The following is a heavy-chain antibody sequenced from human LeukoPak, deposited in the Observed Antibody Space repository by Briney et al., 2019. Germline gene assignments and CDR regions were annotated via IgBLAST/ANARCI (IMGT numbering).Heavy chain of an antibody. V-gene: IGHV3-9*01. J-gene: IGHJ5*02. CDR3: AKDQYGDYANNWFDP. CDR2: ISWNSGSI. Sequence: GGSLRLSCAASGFTFDDYAMHWVRQAPGKGLEWVSGISWNSGSIGYADSVKGRFTISRDNAKNSLYLQMNSLRAEDTALYYCAKDQYGDYANNWFDPWGQGTLVTVSS. CDR1: GFTFDDYA. D-gene: IGHD4-17*01.